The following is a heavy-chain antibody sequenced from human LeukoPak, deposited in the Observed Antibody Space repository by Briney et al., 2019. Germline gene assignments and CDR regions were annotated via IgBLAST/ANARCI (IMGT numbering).Heavy chain of an antibody. Sequence: GGSLRLSCGASGFTFSNAWMSWVRQAPGKGLEWVGRIKSKTDGGTTDYAAPVNGRFTISRDDSKNTLYLQMNSLKTEDTAVYYCTTGWPKKYGNYWGQGTLVTVSS. CDR1: GFTFSNAW. J-gene: IGHJ4*02. D-gene: IGHD1-26*01. CDR3: TTGWPKKYGNY. CDR2: IKSKTDGGTT. V-gene: IGHV3-15*01.